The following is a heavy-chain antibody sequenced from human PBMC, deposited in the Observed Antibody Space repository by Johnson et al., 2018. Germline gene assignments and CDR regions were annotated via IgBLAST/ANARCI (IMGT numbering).Heavy chain of an antibody. V-gene: IGHV3-23*01. CDR2: ISGSGGST. Sequence: VQLQESGGGLVQPGGSLRLSCAASGFTFSSYAMSWVRQAPGKGLEWVSAISGSGGSTYYADSVRGRYTISRDNSKNTLYLQMNSLRAEDTAVYYCARIPGVAAYGEYFQHWGQGTLVTVSS. CDR1: GFTFSSYA. D-gene: IGHD2-15*01. J-gene: IGHJ1*01. CDR3: ARIPGVAAYGEYFQH.